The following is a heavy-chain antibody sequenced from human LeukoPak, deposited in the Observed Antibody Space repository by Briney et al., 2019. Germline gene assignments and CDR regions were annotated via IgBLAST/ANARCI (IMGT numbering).Heavy chain of an antibody. V-gene: IGHV4-34*01. CDR2: INHSGST. D-gene: IGHD3-10*01. Sequence: PSETLSLTCAVYGVSFSGYYWSWIRQPPGKGLEWIGEINHSGSTNYNPSLKSRVTISVDTSKNQFSLKLSSVTAADTAVYYCARDSGTTGEVKFDPWGQGTLVTVSS. CDR3: ARDSGTTGEVKFDP. J-gene: IGHJ5*02. CDR1: GVSFSGYY.